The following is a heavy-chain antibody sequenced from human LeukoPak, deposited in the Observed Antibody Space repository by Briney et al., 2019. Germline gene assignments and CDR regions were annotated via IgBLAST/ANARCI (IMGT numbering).Heavy chain of an antibody. CDR2: IKQDGSEK. CDR1: GFTFSSYW. Sequence: GGSLRLSCAASGFTFSSYWMSWVRQAPGKGLEWVANIKQDGSEKYYVDSVKGRFTISRDNAKNSLYLQMNSLRAEDTAVYYCAGDQLGPYYDFWSGYYTDYYYGMDVWGQGTTVTVSS. J-gene: IGHJ6*02. CDR3: AGDQLGPYYDFWSGYYTDYYYGMDV. D-gene: IGHD3-3*01. V-gene: IGHV3-7*01.